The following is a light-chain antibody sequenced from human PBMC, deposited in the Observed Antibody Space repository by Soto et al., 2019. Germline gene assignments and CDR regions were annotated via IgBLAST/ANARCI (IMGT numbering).Light chain of an antibody. J-gene: IGKJ1*01. CDR2: KAS. CDR3: QQYNSYSPT. V-gene: IGKV1-5*03. CDR1: QTISSW. Sequence: DIQMTQSPSTLSGSVGSRVTITCRASQTISSWLAWYQQKPGTAPKLRSYKASTLKSGVPSRFRGSGSGTEFTLTISSLQPDDFATYDCQQYNSYSPTFGQGTKVDIK.